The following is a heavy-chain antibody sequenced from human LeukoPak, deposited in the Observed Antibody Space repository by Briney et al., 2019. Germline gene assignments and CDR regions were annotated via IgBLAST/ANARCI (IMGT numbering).Heavy chain of an antibody. D-gene: IGHD3-22*01. CDR2: ISGSGGST. J-gene: IGHJ4*02. V-gene: IGHV3-23*01. CDR1: GFTFSSYA. CDR3: AKDAYYYDSSGYYAAIDY. Sequence: PGGSLRLSCAASGFTFSSYAMSWVRQAPGKGLEWVSAISGSGGSTYYADSVKGRFTISRDNSKNTLYLQMNSLRAEDMAVYYCAKDAYYYDSSGYYAAIDYWGQGTLVIVSS.